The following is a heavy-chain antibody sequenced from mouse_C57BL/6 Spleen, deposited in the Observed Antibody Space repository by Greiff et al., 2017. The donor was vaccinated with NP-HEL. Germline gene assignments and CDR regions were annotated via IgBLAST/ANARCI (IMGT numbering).Heavy chain of an antibody. CDR1: GFTFSSYG. V-gene: IGHV5-6*01. CDR3: ARPTAQGYYFDY. D-gene: IGHD3-2*02. J-gene: IGHJ2*01. CDR2: ISSGGSYT. Sequence: EVMLVESGGDLVKPGGSLKLSCAASGFTFSSYGMSWVRQTPDKRLEWVATISSGGSYTYYPDSVKGRFTISRDNAKNTLYLQMSSLKSEDTAMYYCARPTAQGYYFDYWGQGTTLTVSS.